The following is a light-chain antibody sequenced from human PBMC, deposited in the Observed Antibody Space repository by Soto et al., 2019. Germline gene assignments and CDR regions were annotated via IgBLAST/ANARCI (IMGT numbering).Light chain of an antibody. CDR1: QGIGNA. V-gene: IGKV1-6*01. Sequence: AIQMTQSPSSLSASVGDRVTISCRASQGIGNALGWYQQKPGKAPKLLIYGASTLQSGVPSRFKGRGSGTDFNLTITRLQTEDSATYDCQQADTYTLTFGGGTKVDIK. CDR3: QQADTYTLT. J-gene: IGKJ4*01. CDR2: GAS.